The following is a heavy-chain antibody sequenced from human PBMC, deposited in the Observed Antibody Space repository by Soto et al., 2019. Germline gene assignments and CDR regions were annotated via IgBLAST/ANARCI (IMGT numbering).Heavy chain of an antibody. CDR1: GYRFTSFG. CDR3: ARDSNCSGGTCYSDALDY. CDR2: ISTYNGKT. Sequence: ASVKVSCKSSGYRFTSFGFSWVRQAPGQGLEWLGWISTYNGKTEYAPNIKGRVTMTTNSETNTADLELRSLRSDDTAVYYCARDSNCSGGTCYSDALDYWGQGTVVTVSS. D-gene: IGHD2-15*01. V-gene: IGHV1-18*01. J-gene: IGHJ3*01.